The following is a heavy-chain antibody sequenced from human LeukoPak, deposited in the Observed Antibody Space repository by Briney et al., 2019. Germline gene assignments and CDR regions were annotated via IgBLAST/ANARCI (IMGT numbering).Heavy chain of an antibody. CDR1: GGSISSGGYS. CDR3: AREGYYGSGRHSFFDY. Sequence: PSETLPLTCAVSGGSISSGGYSWSWIRQPPGKGLEWIGYIYHSGSTYYNPSLKSRVTISVDRSKNQFSLKLSSVTAADTAVYYCAREGYYGSGRHSFFDYWGQGTLVTVSS. CDR2: IYHSGST. J-gene: IGHJ4*02. D-gene: IGHD3-10*01. V-gene: IGHV4-30-2*01.